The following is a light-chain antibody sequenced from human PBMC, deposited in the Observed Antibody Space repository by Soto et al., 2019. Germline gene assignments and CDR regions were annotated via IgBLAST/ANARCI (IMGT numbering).Light chain of an antibody. Sequence: ESVLTQSPGTLSLSPGERATLSCRASQSVNNYLAWYQQKPGQAPRLLIYGASSRATGIPDRFGGSGSGTDFTLTISRLEPEDFAVYYCQQYGSSPPFTFGQGTKVDI. CDR1: QSVNNY. CDR3: QQYGSSPPFT. J-gene: IGKJ1*01. V-gene: IGKV3-20*01. CDR2: GAS.